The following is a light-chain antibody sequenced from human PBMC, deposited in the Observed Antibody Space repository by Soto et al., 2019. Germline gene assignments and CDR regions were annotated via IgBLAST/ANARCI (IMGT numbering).Light chain of an antibody. CDR2: DAS. V-gene: IGKV3-11*01. CDR1: QSVSGK. Sequence: VLTPSQAPGSLSPVEIAALSFRASQSVSGKLAWYQHRPGQAPRLLIYDASIRATGIPARFSGSASGTVFTLNISSLQSEDFALYYCQQYNNWPPWTFGQGTKVDI. CDR3: QQYNNWPPWT. J-gene: IGKJ1*01.